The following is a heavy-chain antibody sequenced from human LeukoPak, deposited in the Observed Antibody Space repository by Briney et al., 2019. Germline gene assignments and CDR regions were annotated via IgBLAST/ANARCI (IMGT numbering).Heavy chain of an antibody. CDR2: INGDGSDR. J-gene: IGHJ6*02. V-gene: IGHV3-7*03. Sequence: GGSLRLSCAASGFTFTNFWMSWVRQAPGKGLEWEANINGDGSDRYYMDSLKGRFTISRDNAKNSLYLQMNSLRVEDTAIYYCAIAYGLDVWGQGTTVTVSS. CDR1: GFTFTNFW. CDR3: AIAYGLDV.